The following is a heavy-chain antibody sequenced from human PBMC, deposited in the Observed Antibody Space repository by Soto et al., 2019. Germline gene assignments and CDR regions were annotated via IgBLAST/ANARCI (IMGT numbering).Heavy chain of an antibody. CDR3: ATDTPGATLVVYFDY. Sequence: AASVKVSCKVSGYTLTELSMHWVRQAPGKGLEWMGGFDPEDGETIYAQKFQGRVTMTEDTSTDTAYMELSSLRSEDTAVYYCATDTPGATLVVYFDYWGQGTLVTVSS. CDR1: GYTLTELS. CDR2: FDPEDGET. D-gene: IGHD1-26*01. V-gene: IGHV1-24*01. J-gene: IGHJ4*02.